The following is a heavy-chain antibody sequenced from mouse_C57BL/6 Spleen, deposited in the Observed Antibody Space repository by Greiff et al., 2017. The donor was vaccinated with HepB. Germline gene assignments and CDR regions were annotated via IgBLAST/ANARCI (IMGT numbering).Heavy chain of an antibody. CDR2: IYPSDSET. V-gene: IGHV1-61*01. D-gene: IGHD1-1*01. CDR1: GYTFTSYW. CDR3: ARAITTVVATHWYFDV. J-gene: IGHJ1*03. Sequence: QVQLQQSGAELVRPGSSVKLSCKASGYTFTSYWMDWVKQRPGQGLEWIGNIYPSDSETHYNQKFKDKATLTVDKSSSTAYMQLSSLTSEDSAVYYCARAITTVVATHWYFDVWGTGTTVTVSS.